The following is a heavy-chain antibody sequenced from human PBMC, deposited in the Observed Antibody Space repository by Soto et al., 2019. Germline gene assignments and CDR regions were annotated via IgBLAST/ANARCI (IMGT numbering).Heavy chain of an antibody. Sequence: GGSLRLSCAASGFTFSSYWMHWVRQAPGKGLVWVSRINSDGSSTSYADSVKGRFTISRDNAKNTLYLQMNSLRAEDTAVYYCASLPIVVVPAAIRDYWGQGTLVTVSS. CDR1: GFTFSSYW. V-gene: IGHV3-74*01. J-gene: IGHJ4*02. D-gene: IGHD2-2*01. CDR3: ASLPIVVVPAAIRDY. CDR2: INSDGSST.